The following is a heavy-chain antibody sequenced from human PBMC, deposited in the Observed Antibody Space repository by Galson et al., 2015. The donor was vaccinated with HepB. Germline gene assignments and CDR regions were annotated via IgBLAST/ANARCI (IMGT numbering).Heavy chain of an antibody. CDR3: ATSSSGWNNWFDP. V-gene: IGHV1-24*01. Sequence: SVKVSCKVPGYTLTELSMHWVRQAPGKGLEWMGGFDPDDGETIYAQKFQGRVTMTEDTSTDTAYMELSSLRSEDTAVYYCATSSSGWNNWFDPWGQGTLVTVSS. CDR2: FDPDDGET. CDR1: GYTLTELS. J-gene: IGHJ5*02. D-gene: IGHD3-22*01.